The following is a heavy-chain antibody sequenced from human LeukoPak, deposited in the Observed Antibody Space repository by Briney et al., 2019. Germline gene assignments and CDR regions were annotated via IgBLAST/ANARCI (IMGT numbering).Heavy chain of an antibody. D-gene: IGHD1-26*01. J-gene: IGHJ4*02. Sequence: PGGSLKLSCAASGFIFSNYGIHWVRQAPGKGLEWVAFIRYDASDKYYADSVKGRFTISRDNSKNKVYLQMNSLRGEDTAVYYCAKHSWEVGATSEIDYWGLGTLVTVSS. V-gene: IGHV3-30*02. CDR1: GFIFSNYG. CDR2: IRYDASDK. CDR3: AKHSWEVGATSEIDY.